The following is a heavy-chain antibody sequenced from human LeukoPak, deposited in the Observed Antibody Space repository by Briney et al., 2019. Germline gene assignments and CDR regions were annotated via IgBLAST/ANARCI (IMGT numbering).Heavy chain of an antibody. Sequence: GGSLRLSCAASGFTFSSYGMHWVRQAPGKGLEWVAVIWYDGSNKYYADSVKGRFTISRDNSKNTLYLQMNSLRAEDTAVYYCAREFMGVYFDYWGQGTLVTVSS. J-gene: IGHJ4*02. CDR1: GFTFSSYG. CDR2: IWYDGSNK. D-gene: IGHD3-16*01. V-gene: IGHV3-33*01. CDR3: AREFMGVYFDY.